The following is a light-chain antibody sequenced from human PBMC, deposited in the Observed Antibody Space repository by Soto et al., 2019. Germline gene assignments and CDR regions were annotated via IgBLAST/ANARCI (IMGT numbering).Light chain of an antibody. CDR1: SSDVGGYDY. V-gene: IGLV2-14*03. Sequence: QSALTQPASVSGSPGQSITISCTGTSSDVGGYDYVSWYQQHPGKAPKLMIYDVSSRPTGVSNRFSGSKSGNTASLTIPGPQAEDEADYYRTSYRSSSTPYVSGTGPKATAL. J-gene: IGLJ1*01. CDR2: DVS. CDR3: TSYRSSSTPYV.